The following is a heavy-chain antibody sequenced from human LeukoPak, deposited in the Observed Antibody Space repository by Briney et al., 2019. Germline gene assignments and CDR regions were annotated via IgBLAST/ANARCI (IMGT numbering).Heavy chain of an antibody. CDR2: SNDSGST. CDR1: GGSFSGYY. CDR3: ARHYCSGGSCYWRFDL. J-gene: IGHJ2*01. D-gene: IGHD2-15*01. Sequence: SETLSLTCAVYGGSFSGYYWSWIRQPPGKGLEWIGESNDSGSTKYNPSLKSRVTISVDTSKNQYSLKLSSVTAADTAVYYCARHYCSGGSCYWRFDLWGRGTLVTVSS. V-gene: IGHV4-34*01.